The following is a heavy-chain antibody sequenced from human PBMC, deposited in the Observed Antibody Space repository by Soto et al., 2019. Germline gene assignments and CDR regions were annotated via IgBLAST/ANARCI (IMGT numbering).Heavy chain of an antibody. CDR2: IIPIFGTA. J-gene: IGHJ6*02. CDR1: GGTFSGYA. Sequence: SVKVSCKASGGTFSGYAISWVRQAPGQGLEWMGGIIPIFGTANYAQKFQGRVTITADESTSTAYMELSSLRSEDTAVYYCARVLSSSGWTRNSYHGLDVWGQGTTVTV. CDR3: ARVLSSSGWTRNSYHGLDV. V-gene: IGHV1-69*13. D-gene: IGHD6-19*01.